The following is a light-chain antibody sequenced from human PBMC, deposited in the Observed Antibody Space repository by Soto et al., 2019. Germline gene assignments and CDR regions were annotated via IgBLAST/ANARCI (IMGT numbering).Light chain of an antibody. CDR1: SSNIGNNY. CDR3: GTWDSSLSAVV. Sequence: QSVLTQPPSVSAAPGQKVTISCAGSSSNIGNNYVSWYQQLPGTAPKLLIYDNNKRTSGIPDRFSGSKSGTSATLGITGLQTGDEGDYYCGTWDSSLSAVVFGGGTKLTVL. V-gene: IGLV1-51*01. J-gene: IGLJ2*01. CDR2: DNN.